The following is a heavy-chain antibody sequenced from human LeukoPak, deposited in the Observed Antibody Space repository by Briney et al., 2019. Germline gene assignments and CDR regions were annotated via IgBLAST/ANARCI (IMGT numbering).Heavy chain of an antibody. CDR1: GFTFRSYS. Sequence: GGSLRLSCAASGFTFRSYSMNWVRQAPGKGLEWVSSISSSSSYIYYADSVKGRFTISRDNAKNSLYLQMNSLRAEDTAVYYCARDLPRWSTINWFDPWGQGTLVAVSS. V-gene: IGHV3-21*01. CDR2: ISSSSSYI. CDR3: ARDLPRWSTINWFDP. D-gene: IGHD4-23*01. J-gene: IGHJ5*02.